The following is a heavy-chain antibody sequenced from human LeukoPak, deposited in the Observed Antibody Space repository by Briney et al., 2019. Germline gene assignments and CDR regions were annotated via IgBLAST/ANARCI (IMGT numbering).Heavy chain of an antibody. CDR3: AREPYYYDSSGYQYYYYGMDV. V-gene: IGHV4-59*01. CDR2: IYYSGST. J-gene: IGHJ6*02. D-gene: IGHD3-22*01. Sequence: SETLSLTCTVSGGSISSYYWSWIRQPPGKGLEWIGYIYYSGSTNYNPSLKSRVTISVDTSKNQFSLKLSSVTAVDTAVYYCAREPYYYDSSGYQYYYYGMDVWGQGTTVTVSS. CDR1: GGSISSYY.